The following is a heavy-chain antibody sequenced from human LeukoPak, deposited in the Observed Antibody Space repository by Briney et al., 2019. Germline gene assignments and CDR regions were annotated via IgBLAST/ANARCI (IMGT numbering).Heavy chain of an antibody. J-gene: IGHJ4*02. V-gene: IGHV1-2*02. D-gene: IGHD3-22*01. CDR2: INPNSGGT. CDR1: GYTFTGYY. Sequence: ASVKVSCKASGYTFTGYYMHWVRQAPGRGLEWMGWINPNSGGTNYAQKFQGRVTMTRDTSISTAYMELSRLRSDDTAVYYCARDPSSGYYYGFDYWGQGTLVTVSS. CDR3: ARDPSSGYYYGFDY.